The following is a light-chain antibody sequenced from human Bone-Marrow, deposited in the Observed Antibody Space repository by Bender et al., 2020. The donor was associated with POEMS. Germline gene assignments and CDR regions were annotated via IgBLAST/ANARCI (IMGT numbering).Light chain of an antibody. CDR3: QSYDNSLGGWV. J-gene: IGLJ3*02. CDR1: KLGDKY. Sequence: SYEVTQPPSVSVSPGQTASITCSGDKLGDKYAYWYQQKPGQSPILVIYQDTKRPSGVPDRFSGSKSGTSASLAITGLQAEDEGDYYCQSYDNSLGGWVFGGGTKLTVL. CDR2: QDT. V-gene: IGLV3-1*01.